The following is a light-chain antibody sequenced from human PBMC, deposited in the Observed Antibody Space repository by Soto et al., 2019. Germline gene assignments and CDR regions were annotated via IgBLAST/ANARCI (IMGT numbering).Light chain of an antibody. CDR1: QSVNSH. Sequence: IVMTQYTATLPVSPGERATLSCRTSQSVNSHLAWYQHKPGQAPRLLIYGASSRATGIPTRFSGSGSGTEFTLTIDSLQSEDFAIYFCQQYNNWPGTFGGGSKVDIK. J-gene: IGKJ4*01. CDR2: GAS. V-gene: IGKV3-15*01. CDR3: QQYNNWPGT.